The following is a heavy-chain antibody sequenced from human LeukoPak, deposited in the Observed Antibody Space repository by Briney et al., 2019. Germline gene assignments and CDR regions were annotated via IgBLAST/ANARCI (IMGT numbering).Heavy chain of an antibody. D-gene: IGHD1-26*01. CDR1: GYTFTSYG. CDR2: ISAYNGNT. CDR3: ARDDQWELRGYYFDY. J-gene: IGHJ4*02. Sequence: ASVKVSCKASGYTFTSYGISWVRQAPGQGLEWMGWISAYNGNTNYAQKLQGRVTMTTDTSTSTAYMELRSLRSDDTAVYYCARDDQWELRGYYFDYWGQGTLVTVSS. V-gene: IGHV1-18*01.